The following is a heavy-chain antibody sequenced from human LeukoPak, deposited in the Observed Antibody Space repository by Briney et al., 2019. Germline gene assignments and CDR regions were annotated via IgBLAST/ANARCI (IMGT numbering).Heavy chain of an antibody. CDR3: ARERKSALYYYYYMDV. Sequence: GGSLRLSCAASGFTFSSYAMSWVRQAPGKGLEWVSGISWNGGSTGYAESVKGRFTISRDNAKNSLYLQMNSLRAEDTAVYYCARERKSALYYYYYMDVWGKGTTVTVSS. CDR2: ISWNGGST. CDR1: GFTFSSYA. V-gene: IGHV3-20*04. D-gene: IGHD3-3*02. J-gene: IGHJ6*03.